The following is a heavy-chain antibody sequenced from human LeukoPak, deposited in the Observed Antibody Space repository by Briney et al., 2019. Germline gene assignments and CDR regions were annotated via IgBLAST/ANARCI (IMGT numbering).Heavy chain of an antibody. J-gene: IGHJ3*02. Sequence: GGSLRLSCTASGFTFGDYAMSWVRQAPGKGPEWVGFIRSKAYGGTTEYAASVKGRFTISRDDSKSIAYLQMNSLKTEDTGVYYCTPLRLGYCRGGSCRDAFDIWGQGTMVTVSS. CDR2: IRSKAYGGTT. D-gene: IGHD2-15*01. V-gene: IGHV3-49*04. CDR1: GFTFGDYA. CDR3: TPLRLGYCRGGSCRDAFDI.